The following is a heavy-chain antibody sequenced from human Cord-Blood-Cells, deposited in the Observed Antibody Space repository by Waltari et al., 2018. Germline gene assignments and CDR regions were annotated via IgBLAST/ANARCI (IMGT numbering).Heavy chain of an antibody. D-gene: IGHD2-15*01. CDR2: INPNSNGT. Sequence: QVQLVQSGAEVKKPGASVKVSCKASGYTFTGYYMHWVRQAPGQGLEWMGWINPNSNGTNYAQKFQGRVTMTRDTSISTAYMELSRLRSDDTAVYYSARVDYCSGGSCYYFQHWGQGTLVTVSS. J-gene: IGHJ1*01. V-gene: IGHV1-2*02. CDR1: GYTFTGYY. CDR3: ARVDYCSGGSCYYFQH.